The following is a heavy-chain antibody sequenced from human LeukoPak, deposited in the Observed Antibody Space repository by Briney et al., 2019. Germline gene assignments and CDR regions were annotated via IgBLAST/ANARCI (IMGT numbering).Heavy chain of an antibody. J-gene: IGHJ5*02. CDR1: GYTFTSYA. Sequence: SVKVSCKASGYTFTSYAISWVRQAPGQGLEWMGGIIPIFGTANYAQKFQGRVTITADESTSTAYMELSSLRSEDTAVYYCARDFDDFWSGYYRGNWFDPWGQGTLVTVSS. V-gene: IGHV1-69*13. D-gene: IGHD3-3*01. CDR3: ARDFDDFWSGYYRGNWFDP. CDR2: IIPIFGTA.